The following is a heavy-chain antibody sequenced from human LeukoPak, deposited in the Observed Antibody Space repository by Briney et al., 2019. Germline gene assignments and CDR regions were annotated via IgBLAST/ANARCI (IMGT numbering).Heavy chain of an antibody. J-gene: IGHJ4*02. Sequence: SGGSLRLSCAASGFTFSSYAMHWVRQAPGKGLEWVAVISYDGSNKYYADSVKGRFTISRDNSKNTLYLQMNSLRAEDTAVYYCARDGSHYDFWSGSYYFDSWGQGTLVTVSS. CDR3: ARDGSHYDFWSGSYYFDS. CDR2: ISYDGSNK. CDR1: GFTFSSYA. D-gene: IGHD3-3*01. V-gene: IGHV3-30-3*01.